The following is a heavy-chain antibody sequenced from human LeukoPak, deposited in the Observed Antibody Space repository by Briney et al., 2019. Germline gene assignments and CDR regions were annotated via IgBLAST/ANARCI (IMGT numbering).Heavy chain of an antibody. D-gene: IGHD2/OR15-2a*01. J-gene: IGHJ4*02. CDR1: GYTFTDYY. Sequence: GASVKVSCKASGYTFTDYYMHWVRQAPGQGLEWMGWINPNSGDTEYAQKFQGRVTMTRDTSISTAYMDLSSLTSDDTAVYYCARDQSQYRANYRGQGTRVTVSS. CDR2: INPNSGDT. CDR3: ARDQSQYRANY. V-gene: IGHV1-2*02.